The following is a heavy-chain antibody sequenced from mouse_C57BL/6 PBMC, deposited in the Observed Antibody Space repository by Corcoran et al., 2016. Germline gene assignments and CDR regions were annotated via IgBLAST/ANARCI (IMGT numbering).Heavy chain of an antibody. V-gene: IGHV9-3*01. CDR2: INTYSGVP. J-gene: IGHJ2*01. CDR1: GYTFTTYG. Sequence: QIQLVQSGPELKKPGETVKISCKASGYTFTTYGMSWVKQAPGKGLKWMGWINTYSGVPTYADDFKGRFAFSLETSASTAYLQINNLKNEDTATYFCARPDYYGREWDFDYWGQGTTLTVSS. CDR3: ARPDYYGREWDFDY. D-gene: IGHD1-1*01.